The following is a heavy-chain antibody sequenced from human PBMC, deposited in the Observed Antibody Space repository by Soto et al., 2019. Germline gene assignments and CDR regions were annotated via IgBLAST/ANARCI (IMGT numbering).Heavy chain of an antibody. V-gene: IGHV1-8*01. CDR2: MNPNSGNT. CDR3: ARGRTRITIFGVVTRPYYYYGMDV. Sequence: GASVKVSCKASGYTFTGYDINWVRQATGQGLEWMGWMNPNSGNTGYAQKFQGRVTMTRNTSISTAYMELSSLRSEDTAVYYCARGRTRITIFGVVTRPYYYYGMDVWGQGTTVTVSS. J-gene: IGHJ6*02. CDR1: GYTFTGYD. D-gene: IGHD3-3*01.